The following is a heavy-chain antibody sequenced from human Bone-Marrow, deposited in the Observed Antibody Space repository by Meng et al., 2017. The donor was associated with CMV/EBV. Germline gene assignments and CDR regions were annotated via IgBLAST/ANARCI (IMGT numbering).Heavy chain of an antibody. CDR2: VSYTGGYR. D-gene: IGHD3-22*01. Sequence: GESLKISCAASGFTFSSYAMHWVRQAPGKGLEWVAVVSYTGGYRYSADSVKGRFTISRDNSKSTLFLQMNSLRAEDTAVYYCARDPDFSDSSGYYFAYWGQGHLVPVYS. V-gene: IGHV3-30*04. J-gene: IGHJ4*02. CDR1: GFTFSSYA. CDR3: ARDPDFSDSSGYYFAY.